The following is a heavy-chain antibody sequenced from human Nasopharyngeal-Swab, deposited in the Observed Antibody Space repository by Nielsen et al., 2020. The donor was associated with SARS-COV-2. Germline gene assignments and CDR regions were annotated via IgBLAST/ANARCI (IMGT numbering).Heavy chain of an antibody. CDR1: GGSISSSSYY. J-gene: IGHJ6*02. CDR2: IYYSGST. V-gene: IGHV4-39*01. D-gene: IGHD3-3*01. CDR3: ARQFYDFWSGYPYYGMDV. Sequence: SETLSLTCTVSGGSISSSSYYWGWIRQPPGKGLEWIGSIYYSGSTYYNPSLKSRVTISVDTSKNQFSLKLGSVTAAGTAVYYCARQFYDFWSGYPYYGMDVWGQGTTVTVSS.